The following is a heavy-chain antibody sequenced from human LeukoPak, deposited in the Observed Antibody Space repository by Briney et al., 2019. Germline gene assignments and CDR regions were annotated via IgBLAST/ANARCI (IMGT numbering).Heavy chain of an antibody. V-gene: IGHV4-59*05. CDR2: IYYSGST. CDR3: AGSSWYGTFDY. CDR1: GFTFSSYSMN. J-gene: IGHJ4*02. Sequence: GSLRLSCAASGFTFSSYSMNWVRQPPGKGLEWIGSIYYSGSTYYNPSLKSRVTISVDTSKNQFSLKLSSVTAADTAVYYCAGSSWYGTFDYWGQGTLVTVSS. D-gene: IGHD6-13*01.